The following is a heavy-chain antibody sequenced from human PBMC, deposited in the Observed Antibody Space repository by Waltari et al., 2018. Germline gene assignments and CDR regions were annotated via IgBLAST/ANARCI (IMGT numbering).Heavy chain of an antibody. CDR2: INPNSGET. D-gene: IGHD4-17*01. V-gene: IGHV1-2*02. CDR3: ARGYYGDYAHDS. CDR1: GDSFTSHF. J-gene: IGHJ5*01. Sequence: QVQLVQFGAGVKRPGAPMTASCTAYGDSFTSHFIHLVRQAPGQGREWMGWINPNSGETSYAQKFQGRVTMTRDTSVSTAYVELSELTSDDTAFYFCARGYYGDYAHDSWGQGALVTVSS.